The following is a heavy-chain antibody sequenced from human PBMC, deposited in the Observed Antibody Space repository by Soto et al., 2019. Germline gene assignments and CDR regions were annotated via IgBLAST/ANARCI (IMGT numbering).Heavy chain of an antibody. CDR2: INPADSET. CDR3: VRRAVGRPGGSCYYVALDG. J-gene: IGHJ6*02. D-gene: IGHD2-15*01. CDR1: GYSYTSYW. Sequence: GESLKISCKGSGYSYTSYWIGWVRQRPGRGLEWMGIINPADSETNYSPSFQGQVTISADRSTITAFLQWSSLKASDTAIDYRVRRAVGRPGGSCYYVALDGWGQGPTVTVS. V-gene: IGHV5-51*01.